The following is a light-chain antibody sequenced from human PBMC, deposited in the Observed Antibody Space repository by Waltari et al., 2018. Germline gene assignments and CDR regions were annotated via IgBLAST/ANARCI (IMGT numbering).Light chain of an antibody. CDR1: GSNIGAGYA. Sequence: QSVLTQPPSVSGAPGQRVTISCTGSGSNIGAGYAVPWYPELPRAAPKLLIYGTSSRPLGVPDRFFGSTSGTSASLAITGLQAEDEAVYYCQSYDTSLSVVFGGGTKLTVL. J-gene: IGLJ3*02. CDR3: QSYDTSLSVV. CDR2: GTS. V-gene: IGLV1-40*01.